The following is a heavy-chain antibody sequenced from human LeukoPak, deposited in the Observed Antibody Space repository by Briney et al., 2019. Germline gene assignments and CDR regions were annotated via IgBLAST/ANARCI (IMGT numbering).Heavy chain of an antibody. CDR3: TKDWSADY. V-gene: IGHV3-48*03. J-gene: IGHJ4*02. Sequence: GGSLRLSCAASGFTFSSYEMNWVRQAPGKGLEWVSYISSSGSTIYYADSVKGRFTISRDNSKNTLYLQMNSLRAEDTAIYYCTKDWSADYWGRGTLVTVSS. CDR1: GFTFSSYE. CDR2: ISSSGSTI.